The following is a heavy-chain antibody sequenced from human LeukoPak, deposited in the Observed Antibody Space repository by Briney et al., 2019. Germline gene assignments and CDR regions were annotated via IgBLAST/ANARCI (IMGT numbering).Heavy chain of an antibody. J-gene: IGHJ4*02. V-gene: IGHV1-2*02. CDR2: INPNSGVT. D-gene: IGHD4-11*01. Sequence: ASVKVSCKASGYMFTGFYIHWVRQAPGQGLEWMAWINPNSGVTNYAPRFQGRVTMTRDTSITTAYMELISLRSDDTAVYYCARAISTVTPDYWGQGTLLTVSS. CDR1: GYMFTGFY. CDR3: ARAISTVTPDY.